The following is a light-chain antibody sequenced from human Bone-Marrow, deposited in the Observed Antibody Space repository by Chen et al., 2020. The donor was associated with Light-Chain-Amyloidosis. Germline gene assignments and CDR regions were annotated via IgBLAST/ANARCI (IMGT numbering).Light chain of an antibody. Sequence: SYDLTQPPSSSVFPGQPARLTCSGDDLPTKYAYWYQQKPGQPPVLVIHRDTERPSGISERFSGSSSGTTATLTISGVQAEDEADYHCQSADSSGTYEVIFGGGTKLTVL. CDR1: DLPTKY. J-gene: IGLJ2*01. CDR3: QSADSSGTYEVI. V-gene: IGLV3-25*03. CDR2: RDT.